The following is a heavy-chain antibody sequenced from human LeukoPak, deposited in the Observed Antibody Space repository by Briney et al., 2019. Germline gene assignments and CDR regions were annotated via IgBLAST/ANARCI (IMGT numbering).Heavy chain of an antibody. D-gene: IGHD4-17*01. J-gene: IGHJ4*02. CDR1: GGSIRSSSYY. V-gene: IGHV4-39*01. Sequence: PSETLSLTCTVSGGSIRSSSYYWGWIRQPPGKGLEWIGTIYYSGATYYTPSLKSRVTISVDTSKNQFSLKMNSVTAADTAVYYCARMGNPATVTADYWGQGTLVTVSS. CDR3: ARMGNPATVTADY. CDR2: IYYSGAT.